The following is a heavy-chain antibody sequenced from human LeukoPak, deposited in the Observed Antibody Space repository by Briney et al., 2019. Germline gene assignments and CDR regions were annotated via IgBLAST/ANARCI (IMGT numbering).Heavy chain of an antibody. CDR3: ARERSGWFFSN. CDR2: INPYNGNT. V-gene: IGHV1-18*01. J-gene: IGHJ4*02. CDR1: GYSFTSYG. Sequence: SLKVSCKASGYSFTSYGITWVRQAPGQGLEWMGWINPYNGNTKYAQKLQGRVTMTTDTSTSTAYMDLRSLRSDDTAVYYCARERSGWFFSNWGQGTLVTVSS. D-gene: IGHD6-19*01.